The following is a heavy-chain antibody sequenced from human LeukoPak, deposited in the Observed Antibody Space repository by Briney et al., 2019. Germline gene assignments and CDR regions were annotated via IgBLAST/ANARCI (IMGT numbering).Heavy chain of an antibody. Sequence: ASVKVSCKASGGTFSSYAISWVRQAPGQGLEWMGGIIPIFGTANYAQKFQGRVTITTDESTSTAYMELSSLRSEDTAVYYCAGATTYCYDSSGCYHWGQGTLVTVSS. CDR2: IIPIFGTA. V-gene: IGHV1-69*05. CDR3: AGATTYCYDSSGCYH. J-gene: IGHJ5*02. D-gene: IGHD3-22*01. CDR1: GGTFSSYA.